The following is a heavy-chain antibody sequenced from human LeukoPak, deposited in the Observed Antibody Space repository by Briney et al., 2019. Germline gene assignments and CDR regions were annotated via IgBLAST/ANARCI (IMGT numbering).Heavy chain of an antibody. Sequence: GGSLRLSCAASGYTFGDTWMNWVRQVPGQGLEWVANIKQDGSEKFYVASVKGRFTISRDNGKSSLYLQMNSLRAEDTALYYCATSYDMGWLIGYWGQGTLVTVSS. CDR1: GYTFGDTW. V-gene: IGHV3-7*03. J-gene: IGHJ4*02. CDR3: ATSYDMGWLIGY. CDR2: IKQDGSEK. D-gene: IGHD3/OR15-3a*01.